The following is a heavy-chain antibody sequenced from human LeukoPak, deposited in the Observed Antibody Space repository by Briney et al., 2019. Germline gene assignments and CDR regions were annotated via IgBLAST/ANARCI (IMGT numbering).Heavy chain of an antibody. V-gene: IGHV1-18*01. CDR3: ARANYYSGMDV. Sequence: ASVRVSCKAAGYTFTSYFISWVRQAPGQGLEWMGWISAYNGNANYAQKFLGRVTMTTDIATSTAYMELWSLRSDDTAVFYCARANYYSGMDVWGQGTPVTVSS. CDR1: GYTFTSYF. CDR2: ISAYNGNA. J-gene: IGHJ6*02.